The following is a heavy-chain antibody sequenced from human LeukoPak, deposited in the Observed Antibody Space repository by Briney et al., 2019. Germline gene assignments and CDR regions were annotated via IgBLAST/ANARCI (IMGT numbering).Heavy chain of an antibody. J-gene: IGHJ6*03. Sequence: SETLSLTCAVYGGSFSGYYWSWIRQPPGKGLEWIGEINHSGSTNYNPSLKSRVTISVDTSKNQFSLKLSSVTAADTAVYYCANIKVRANRPYYYMDVWGKGTTVTISS. CDR2: INHSGST. V-gene: IGHV4-34*01. CDR3: ANIKVRANRPYYYMDV. CDR1: GGSFSGYY. D-gene: IGHD3-10*01.